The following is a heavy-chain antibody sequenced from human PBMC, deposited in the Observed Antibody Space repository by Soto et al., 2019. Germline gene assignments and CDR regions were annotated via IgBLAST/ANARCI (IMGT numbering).Heavy chain of an antibody. CDR1: GYTFTGYY. D-gene: IGHD6-13*01. J-gene: IGHJ5*01. CDR2: INPNSGGT. Sequence: ASVKVSCKASGYTFTGYYMHWVRQAPGQGLEWMGWINPNSGGTNYVQKFQGWVTMTRDMSISTAYIELSRLRSDDTAVYYCALSWGAAAGLNLFASWAQRTLVTVSS. CDR3: ALSWGAAAGLNLFAS. V-gene: IGHV1-2*04.